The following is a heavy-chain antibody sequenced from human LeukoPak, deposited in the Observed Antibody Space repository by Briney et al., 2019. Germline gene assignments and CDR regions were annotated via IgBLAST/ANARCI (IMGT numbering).Heavy chain of an antibody. CDR1: GFTFSSYA. J-gene: IGHJ4*02. Sequence: HPGGSLRLSCAASGFTFSSYAMSWVRQAPGKGLEWVSAISGSGGSTYYADSVKGRFTISRDNTKNSLYLQMNSLRAEDTAVYYCARADGYCSGGNCNSKYYFDFWGQGTLVTVSS. D-gene: IGHD2-15*01. V-gene: IGHV3-23*01. CDR2: ISGSGGST. CDR3: ARADGYCSGGNCNSKYYFDF.